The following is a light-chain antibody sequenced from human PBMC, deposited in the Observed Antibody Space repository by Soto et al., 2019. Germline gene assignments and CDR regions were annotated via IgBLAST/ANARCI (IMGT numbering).Light chain of an antibody. Sequence: EIVLTQSPATLSLSPGERVTVSCRASQSVGSYLAWYQQKPGQAPRPLIYGASNRATGIPARFSASGSGTDFNLSISSLEPEDFAVYYCQQRSNWPRTFGQGTKLEIK. CDR2: GAS. CDR3: QQRSNWPRT. J-gene: IGKJ1*01. CDR1: QSVGSY. V-gene: IGKV3-11*01.